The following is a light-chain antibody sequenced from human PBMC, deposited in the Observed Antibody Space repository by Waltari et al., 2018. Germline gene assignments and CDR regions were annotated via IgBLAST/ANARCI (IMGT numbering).Light chain of an antibody. V-gene: IGKV1-5*03. CDR3: MQALQTPHT. CDR1: QSISNR. CDR2: EAS. Sequence: DIQMTQSPSTLSTSVGDRVTITCRATQSISNRLAWYQQKPGKAPKLLIYEASSLESGVPDRFSGSGSGTDFTLKISRVEAEDVGVYYCMQALQTPHTFGQGTKLDIK. J-gene: IGKJ2*01.